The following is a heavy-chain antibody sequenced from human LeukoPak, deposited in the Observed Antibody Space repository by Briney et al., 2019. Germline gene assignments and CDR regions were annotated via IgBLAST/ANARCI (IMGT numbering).Heavy chain of an antibody. D-gene: IGHD5-12*01. J-gene: IGHJ4*02. CDR2: IYYSGST. CDR1: GGSISSYY. Sequence: PSETLSLTCTVSGGSISSYYWSWIRQPPGKGVEWIGYIYYSGSTNYNPSLKSRVTISVDTSKNQFSLKLSSVTAADTAVYYCARAQSGYDTYFDYWGQGTLVTVSS. V-gene: IGHV4-59*01. CDR3: ARAQSGYDTYFDY.